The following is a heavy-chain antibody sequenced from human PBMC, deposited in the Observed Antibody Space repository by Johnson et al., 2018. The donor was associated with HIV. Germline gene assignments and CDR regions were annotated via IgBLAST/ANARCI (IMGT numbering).Heavy chain of an antibody. D-gene: IGHD5-24*01. CDR2: ISGSGGST. J-gene: IGHJ3*02. CDR3: ARGPGYNYNYGAFDM. Sequence: VQLVESGGGVVQPGRSLRLSCAASGFTFSSYALHWVRQAPGTGLDWVSAISGSGGSTYYAYSVHGRFTISRDNSKNTLYLQMNSLRAEDTAVYYCARGPGYNYNYGAFDMWGQGTMVTVSS. V-gene: IGHV3-23*04. CDR1: GFTFSSYA.